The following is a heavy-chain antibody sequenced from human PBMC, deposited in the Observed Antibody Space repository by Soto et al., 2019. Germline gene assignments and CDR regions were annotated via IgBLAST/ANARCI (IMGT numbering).Heavy chain of an antibody. CDR1: GFPFSSYS. Sequence: GGSLRLSCAASGFPFSSYSMNWVRQAPGKGLEWVSYISSSSSTIYYADSVKGRFTISRDNAKNSLYLQMNSLRDEDTAVYYCARDFTVVTPMGPEDYWGQGTLVTVSS. D-gene: IGHD3-16*01. CDR3: ARDFTVVTPMGPEDY. CDR2: ISSSSSTI. V-gene: IGHV3-48*02. J-gene: IGHJ4*02.